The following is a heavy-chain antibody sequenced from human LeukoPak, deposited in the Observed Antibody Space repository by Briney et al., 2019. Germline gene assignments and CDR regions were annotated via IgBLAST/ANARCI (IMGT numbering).Heavy chain of an antibody. V-gene: IGHV1-58*01. CDR3: AAETTTTGYYYYYMDV. J-gene: IGHJ6*03. CDR1: GFTFTSSA. Sequence: SVKVSCKASGFTFTSSAVQWVRQARGQRLEWIGWIVVGSGNTNYAQKFQERVTITRDMSTSTAYMELSSLRSEDTAVYYCAAETTTTGYYYYYMDVWGKGTTVTVSS. D-gene: IGHD4-11*01. CDR2: IVVGSGNT.